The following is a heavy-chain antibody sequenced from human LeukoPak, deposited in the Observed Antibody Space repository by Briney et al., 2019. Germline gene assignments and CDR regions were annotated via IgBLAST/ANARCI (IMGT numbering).Heavy chain of an antibody. CDR1: GSIFATYW. V-gene: IGHV5-51*01. CDR2: IYPGDSDS. Sequence: GASPQISCRGSGSIFATYWIGGVRQLPGKGLEGMGIIYPGDSDSRYSPSCQGLVTMSVDKSNSTAYLQWSSLKASDTAMYYCARRQGCSNTACPPDSWGQGTLVTVSS. J-gene: IGHJ4*02. D-gene: IGHD2-2*01. CDR3: ARRQGCSNTACPPDS.